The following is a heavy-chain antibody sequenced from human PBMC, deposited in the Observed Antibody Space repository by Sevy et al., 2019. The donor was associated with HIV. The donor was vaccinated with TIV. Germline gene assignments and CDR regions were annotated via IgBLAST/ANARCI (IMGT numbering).Heavy chain of an antibody. CDR1: GYTFTTYY. J-gene: IGHJ4*02. CDR3: AKDQYGTGSYTYDY. CDR2: INPSGGST. D-gene: IGHD3-10*01. Sequence: ASVKVSCKASGYTFTTYYMHWVRQAPGHRLEWMGMINPSGGSTSYAEKFQGRVTMTRDTSTGTVYMELSSLRSEDTAVYYCAKDQYGTGSYTYDYWGQGTLVTVSS. V-gene: IGHV1-46*01.